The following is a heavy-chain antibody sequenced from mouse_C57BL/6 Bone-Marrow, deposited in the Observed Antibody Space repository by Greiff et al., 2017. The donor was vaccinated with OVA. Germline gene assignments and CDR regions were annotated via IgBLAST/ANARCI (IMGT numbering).Heavy chain of an antibody. Sequence: QVQLKQSGPGLVQPSQSLSITCTVSGFSLTSYGVHWVRQPPGKGLEWLGVICSGGSTDYNAAFISLPSIRKDKSKSQVFVKMSRLQADDTAIYYLALDYYGSFAYWGQGTLVTVSA. D-gene: IGHD1-1*01. CDR2: ICSGGST. V-gene: IGHV2-4*01. CDR3: ALDYYGSFAY. CDR1: GFSLTSYG. J-gene: IGHJ3*01.